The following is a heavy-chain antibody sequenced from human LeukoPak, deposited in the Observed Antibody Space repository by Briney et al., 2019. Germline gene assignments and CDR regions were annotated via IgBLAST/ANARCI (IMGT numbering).Heavy chain of an antibody. J-gene: IGHJ4*02. CDR3: AKPTFRYYDILTGHGFYY. CDR1: GFTFSSYA. Sequence: GGSLRLSCAASGFTFSSYAMSWVRQAPGKGLEWVSAISGSGGCTYYADSVKGRFTISRDNSKNTLYLQMNSLRAEDTAVYYRAKPTFRYYDILTGHGFYYWGQGTLVTVSS. D-gene: IGHD3-9*01. V-gene: IGHV3-23*01. CDR2: ISGSGGCT.